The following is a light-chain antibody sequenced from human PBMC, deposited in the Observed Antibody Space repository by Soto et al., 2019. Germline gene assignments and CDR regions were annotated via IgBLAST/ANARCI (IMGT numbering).Light chain of an antibody. CDR1: QSVSSN. CDR2: GAS. Sequence: DTVMTQSPATLSVSPGERATLSCRASQSVSSNLAWYQQKPGQAPRLLISGASTRATGVPARFSGSGSGTEFTLTISSLQSEDFAVYYCQQYNNWPRTFGQGT. V-gene: IGKV3-15*01. CDR3: QQYNNWPRT. J-gene: IGKJ2*02.